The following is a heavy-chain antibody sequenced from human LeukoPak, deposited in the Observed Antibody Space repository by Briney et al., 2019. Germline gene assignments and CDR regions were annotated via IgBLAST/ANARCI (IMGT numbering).Heavy chain of an antibody. Sequence: PWGSLRLSCAASGFTFSSYSMNWVRQAPGKGLEWVSSISRSGGSIYYADSLKGRFTISRDNAKNSLSLQMNSLRVEDTAVYYCARSVPASIKNDAFDIWGQGTMVTVSS. J-gene: IGHJ3*02. CDR3: ARSVPASIKNDAFDI. CDR1: GFTFSSYS. V-gene: IGHV3-21*01. D-gene: IGHD2-2*01. CDR2: ISRSGGSI.